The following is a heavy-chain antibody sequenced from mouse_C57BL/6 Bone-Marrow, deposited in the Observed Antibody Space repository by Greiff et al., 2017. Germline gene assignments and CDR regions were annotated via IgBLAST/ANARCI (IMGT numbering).Heavy chain of an antibody. J-gene: IGHJ4*01. V-gene: IGHV1-26*01. CDR3: VYGTTGLAMDY. Sequence: EVQLQQSGPELVKPGASVKISCKASGYTFTDYYMNWVKQSHGKSLEWIGDINPNNGGTSYNQKFKGKATLTVDKSSSTAYMELSSLTSEDSAVCDRVYGTTGLAMDYWGQGTSVTVSS. CDR1: GYTFTDYY. D-gene: IGHD1-1*02. CDR2: INPNNGGT.